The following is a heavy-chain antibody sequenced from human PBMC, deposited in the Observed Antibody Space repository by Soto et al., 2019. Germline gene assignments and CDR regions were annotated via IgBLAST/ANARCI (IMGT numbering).Heavy chain of an antibody. D-gene: IGHD1-26*01. CDR3: AKDAVPYNGKWDWFDS. J-gene: IGHJ5*01. Sequence: DVQLLESGGGLVQPGGSLTLSCAASRFTFSDYAMSWVRQAPGKGLEWVSAIGGTGGDTYYADSVRGRFTVSRDTSKNTLFLQLNSLRDEDTAVYYCAKDAVPYNGKWDWFDSWGQGTLVTVSS. V-gene: IGHV3-23*01. CDR2: IGGTGGDT. CDR1: RFTFSDYA.